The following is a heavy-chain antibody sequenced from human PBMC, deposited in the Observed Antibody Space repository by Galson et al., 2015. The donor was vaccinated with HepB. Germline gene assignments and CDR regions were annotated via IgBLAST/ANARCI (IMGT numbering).Heavy chain of an antibody. D-gene: IGHD5-24*01. Sequence: SVKVSCKASGYTFTGYSMHWVRQAPGQGLEWMGWINPNSGGTNYAQRFQGRVTMTRDTSIVTAYMELSRLRSDDTAVYYCAREGDTITTFHLSYYYGMDVWGQGTTVTVSS. V-gene: IGHV1-2*02. CDR3: AREGDTITTFHLSYYYGMDV. CDR2: INPNSGGT. J-gene: IGHJ6*02. CDR1: GYTFTGYS.